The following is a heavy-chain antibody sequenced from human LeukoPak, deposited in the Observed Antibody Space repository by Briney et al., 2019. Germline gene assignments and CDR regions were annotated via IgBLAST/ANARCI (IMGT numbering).Heavy chain of an antibody. V-gene: IGHV3-30*04. Sequence: GGSLRLSCAASGFTFTNHAMHWVRQAPGKGLERATVISSDGRDKHYADSVKGRFSISRDNSKNTLYLQMNSLRAEDTAVYYCARDKGSIYQYDAFDIWGQGTMVTVSS. D-gene: IGHD2-2*01. CDR1: GFTFTNHA. CDR3: ARDKGSIYQYDAFDI. CDR2: ISSDGRDK. J-gene: IGHJ3*02.